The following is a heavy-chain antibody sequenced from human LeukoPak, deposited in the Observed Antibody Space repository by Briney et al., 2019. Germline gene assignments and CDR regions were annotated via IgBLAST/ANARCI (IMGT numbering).Heavy chain of an antibody. Sequence: SGTLSLTCAVSGGSISSSNWWSWVRQPPGKGLEWIGEIYHSGSTNYNPPPKSRVTISVDKSKNQFSLKLSSVTAADTAVYYCARVSGSYGDAFDIWGQGTMVTVSS. D-gene: IGHD1-26*01. CDR3: ARVSGSYGDAFDI. CDR1: GGSISSSNW. CDR2: IYHSGST. J-gene: IGHJ3*02. V-gene: IGHV4-4*02.